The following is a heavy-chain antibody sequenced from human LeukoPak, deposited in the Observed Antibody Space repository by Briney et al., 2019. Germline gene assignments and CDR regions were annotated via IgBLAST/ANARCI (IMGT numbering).Heavy chain of an antibody. CDR3: VRDRRLTRTAYGSEWASRANHNWFDP. J-gene: IGHJ5*02. V-gene: IGHV1-2*02. D-gene: IGHD3-10*01. CDR2: INPNSGGT. CDR1: GYTFTSYY. Sequence: ASVKLSCKASGYTFTSYYMHWVRQAPGQGLEWMGWINPNSGGTYYAQNLQGRVTMTRDTSISTAYMEMSRLRSDDTPVYYCVRDRRLTRTAYGSEWASRANHNWFDPWGQGSLVTVSS.